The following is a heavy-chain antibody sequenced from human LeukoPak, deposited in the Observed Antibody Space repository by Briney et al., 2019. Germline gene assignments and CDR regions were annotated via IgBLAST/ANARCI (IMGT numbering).Heavy chain of an antibody. CDR2: ISGGGGST. CDR1: GFTFSSYA. D-gene: IGHD2-2*01. V-gene: IGHV3-23*01. Sequence: GGSLRLSCAASGFTFSSYAMSWVRQAPGKGLEWVSAISGGGGSTYYADSVKGRFTISRDNSKNTLYLQMNSLRAEDTAVYYCAKGGRIVVVPAAPKLYAFDIWGQGTMVTVSS. J-gene: IGHJ3*02. CDR3: AKGGRIVVVPAAPKLYAFDI.